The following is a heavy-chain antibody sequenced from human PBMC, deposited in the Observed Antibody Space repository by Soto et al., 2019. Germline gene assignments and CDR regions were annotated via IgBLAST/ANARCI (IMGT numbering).Heavy chain of an antibody. CDR3: VRAAKRYFDY. D-gene: IGHD6-25*01. J-gene: IGHJ4*02. Sequence: SVKVSCKASGFTYNTFAVSWVRQAPGQGLEWMGGIIPVLGPAFYAQKFQGRVTITADPSTRTAYLALPSLRSEDTAVYYCVRAAKRYFDYWGQGTLVTVSS. CDR2: IIPVLGPA. CDR1: GFTYNTFA. V-gene: IGHV1-69*10.